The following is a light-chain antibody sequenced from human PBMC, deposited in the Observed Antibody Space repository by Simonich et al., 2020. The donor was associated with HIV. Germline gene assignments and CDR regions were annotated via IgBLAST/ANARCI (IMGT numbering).Light chain of an antibody. V-gene: IGKV1-39*01. CDR2: AAS. CDR3: QQANSFPRT. J-gene: IGKJ1*01. CDR1: QRISSY. Sequence: IQMTQSPSSLSASVGDKVTIACRASQRISSYLNWYQQKPRKAPKLLIYAASSLQSGVPSRFRGSGSGTDFILTISSLQPEDFATYYCQQANSFPRTFGQGTKVEI.